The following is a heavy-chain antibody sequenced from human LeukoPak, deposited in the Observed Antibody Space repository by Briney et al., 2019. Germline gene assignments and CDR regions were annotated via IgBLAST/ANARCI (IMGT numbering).Heavy chain of an antibody. D-gene: IGHD3-10*01. Sequence: PGRSLRLSCAASAFTFDDYAMHWVRQAPGKGLEWVSGVSWNSGSIGYADSVKGRFTISRDNAKNSLYLQMNSLRAEDTALYYCAKDTYYYGSGSYMRPVDVCGKGTTVTVSS. CDR3: AKDTYYYGSGSYMRPVDV. CDR2: VSWNSGSI. CDR1: AFTFDDYA. J-gene: IGHJ6*04. V-gene: IGHV3-9*01.